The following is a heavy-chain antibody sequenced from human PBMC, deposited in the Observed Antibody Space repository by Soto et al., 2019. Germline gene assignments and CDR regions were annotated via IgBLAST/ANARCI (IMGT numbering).Heavy chain of an antibody. Sequence: GGSLRLSCAGSGFTFSNYAMTWVRQAPGKGLEWVSTTRSNGEYTYYADSVKGRFTVSRDNSQNALFLEMSSLRAEDTAVYYCAKESMSVAVSASRVYGVDVWGQGTTVTVSS. V-gene: IGHV3-23*01. CDR2: TRSNGEYT. D-gene: IGHD6-6*01. J-gene: IGHJ6*02. CDR1: GFTFSNYA. CDR3: AKESMSVAVSASRVYGVDV.